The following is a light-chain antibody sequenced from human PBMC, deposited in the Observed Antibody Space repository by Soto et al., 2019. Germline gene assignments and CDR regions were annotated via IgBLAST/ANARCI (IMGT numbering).Light chain of an antibody. V-gene: IGKV1-5*03. CDR2: KAS. CDR3: QQYNSYSRT. J-gene: IGKJ1*01. CDR1: QSISNW. Sequence: MTESPSTLSASVGDRVTITCRASQSISNWLAWHQQKPGKVPKILIYKASSLESGVPSRFSGSGSGTEFTLTISSLQPEDFATYYCQQYNSYSRTFGQGTKVDI.